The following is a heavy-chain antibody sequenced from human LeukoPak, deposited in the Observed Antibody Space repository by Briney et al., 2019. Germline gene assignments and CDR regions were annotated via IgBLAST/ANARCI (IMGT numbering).Heavy chain of an antibody. CDR1: GFTFDDYG. CDR3: ARAGHYYDSSGYHNAEAFDI. CDR2: INWNGGST. J-gene: IGHJ3*02. V-gene: IGHV3-20*04. D-gene: IGHD3-22*01. Sequence: PGGSLRLSCAASGFTFDDYGMSWVRQAPGKGLEWVSGINWNGGSTGYADSVKGRFTIPRDNAKNSLYLQMNSLRAEDTALYYCARAGHYYDSSGYHNAEAFDIWGQGTMVTVSS.